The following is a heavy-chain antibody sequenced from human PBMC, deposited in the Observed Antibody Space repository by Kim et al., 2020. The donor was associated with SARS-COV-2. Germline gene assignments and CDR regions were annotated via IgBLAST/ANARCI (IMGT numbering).Heavy chain of an antibody. CDR2: IKNDSSVT. J-gene: IGHJ4*02. Sequence: GGSLRLSCAASGLTFSRYTMNWVRQTPGKGLEWVASIKNDSSVTYYADSVRGRFTISRDNAKNSLFLQMNSLRAEDTAVYFCASSDPYYFDHWGQGTLVTVSS. CDR3: ASSDPYYFDH. V-gene: IGHV3-48*04. CDR1: GLTFSRYT.